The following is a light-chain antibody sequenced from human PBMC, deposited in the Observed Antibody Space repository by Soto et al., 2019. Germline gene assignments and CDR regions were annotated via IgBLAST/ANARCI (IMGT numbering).Light chain of an antibody. CDR1: SSNVGSFNL. J-gene: IGLJ3*02. CDR3: CSCSGSSTGV. Sequence: QSALTQPASVSGSPGQSITISCTGTSSNVGSFNLVSWYQQHPGQAPQLMIYEGSKRPSWVSNRFSGSKSGNTAFLTISGFPAEEEANYYCCSCSGSSTGVSGGGTKLTVL. V-gene: IGLV2-23*01. CDR2: EGS.